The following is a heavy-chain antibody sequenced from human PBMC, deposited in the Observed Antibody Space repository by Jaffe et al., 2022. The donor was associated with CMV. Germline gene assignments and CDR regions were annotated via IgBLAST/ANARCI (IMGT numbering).Heavy chain of an antibody. CDR1: GYTFSTFG. D-gene: IGHD3-10*01. CDR2: TSYDGSNR. Sequence: QVQLVESGGGVVQPGRSLRLSCAASGYTFSTFGMHWVRQAPGKGLEWVASTSYDGSNRRYRDSVKGRFTISRDNLKNTLYLQMNSLRAEDTAVYFCARDVGGRGDYIGFGWFDSWGQGTLVTVSS. CDR3: ARDVGGRGDYIGFGWFDS. V-gene: IGHV3-33*05. J-gene: IGHJ5*01.